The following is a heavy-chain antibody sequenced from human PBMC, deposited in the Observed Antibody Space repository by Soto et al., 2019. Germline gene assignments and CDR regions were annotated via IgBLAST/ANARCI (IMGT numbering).Heavy chain of an antibody. CDR1: GYTLNEVA. J-gene: IGHJ5*02. D-gene: IGHD4-17*01. CDR3: TTYHGDYNFDH. V-gene: IGHV1-24*01. CDR2: FDPDEAET. Sequence: ASVKVSCKVSGYTLNEVAMHWVRQAPGKGLEWLGGFDPDEAETIYAQHFQGRVTMTEDTSTDTVYMELSSLRSEDTALYFCTTYHGDYNFDHWGQETLVTVSS.